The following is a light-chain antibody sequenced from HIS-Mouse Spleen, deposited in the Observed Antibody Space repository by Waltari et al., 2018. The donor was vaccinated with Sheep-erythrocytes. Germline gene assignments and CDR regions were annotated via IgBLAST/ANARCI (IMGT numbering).Light chain of an antibody. CDR1: KLGDKY. J-gene: IGLJ2*01. CDR2: QDS. CDR3: QAWDSSTAV. Sequence: SYELTQPPSVSVSPGQTASITCSGDKLGDKYACWYQQKPGQSPVLVIYQDSKRPSGIPERVSGSNSGNPATLTISGTQAMDEADYYCQAWDSSTAVFGGGTKLTVL. V-gene: IGLV3-1*01.